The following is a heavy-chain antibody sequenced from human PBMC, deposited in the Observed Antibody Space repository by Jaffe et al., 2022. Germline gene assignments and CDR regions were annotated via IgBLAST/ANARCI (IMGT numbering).Heavy chain of an antibody. D-gene: IGHD6-13*01. CDR3: ARTIYSSSLDYYYYYMDV. Sequence: EVQLVESGGGLVQPGGSLRLSCAASGFTVSSNYMSWVRQAPGKGLEWVSVIYSGGSTYYADSVKGRFTISRHNSKNTLYLQMNSLRAEDTAVYYCARTIYSSSLDYYYYYMDVWGKGTTVTVSS. CDR2: IYSGGST. J-gene: IGHJ6*03. CDR1: GFTVSSNY. V-gene: IGHV3-53*04.